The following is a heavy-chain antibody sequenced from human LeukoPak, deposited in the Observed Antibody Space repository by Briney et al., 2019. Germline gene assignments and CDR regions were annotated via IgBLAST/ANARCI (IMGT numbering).Heavy chain of an antibody. J-gene: IGHJ5*02. V-gene: IGHV4-38-2*02. CDR2: IYHSGST. Sequence: SETLSLTCTVSGYSISSGYYWGWIRQPPGKGLEWIGSIYHSGSTYYNPSLKSRVTISVDTSKNQFSLKLSSVTAADTAVYYCARVNWNYGGNWFDPWGQGTLVTVSS. D-gene: IGHD1-7*01. CDR1: GYSISSGYY. CDR3: ARVNWNYGGNWFDP.